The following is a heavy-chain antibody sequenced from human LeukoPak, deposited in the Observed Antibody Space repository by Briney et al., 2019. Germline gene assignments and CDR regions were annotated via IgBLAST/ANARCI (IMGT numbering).Heavy chain of an antibody. J-gene: IGHJ4*02. D-gene: IGHD6-19*01. V-gene: IGHV4-59*08. CDR2: ISYSGTT. CDR1: GGSPNNNY. Sequence: SETLSLICTLSGGSPNNNYWSWVRQPPGKGLEWIGFISYSGTTNYNPSLEIRVTISVASSRPQFSLKVNSVTAADTAVYFCARHLSDRSTVAGEFDYWGQGTLVTVSS. CDR3: ARHLSDRSTVAGEFDY.